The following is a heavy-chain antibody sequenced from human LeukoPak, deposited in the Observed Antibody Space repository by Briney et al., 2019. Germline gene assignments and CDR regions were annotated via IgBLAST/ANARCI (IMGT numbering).Heavy chain of an antibody. CDR3: ARGVDYYGV. CDR1: GGSFSGYS. Sequence: ETLSLTCAVYGGSFSGYSWNWIRQPPVKGLEWIGEINHSGGTNYNPSLKSRVTISVDTPKKQFSLKLSSVTAADTAVYYCARGVDYYGVWGQGTLVTVSS. J-gene: IGHJ4*02. D-gene: IGHD3-10*01. CDR2: INHSGGT. V-gene: IGHV4-34*01.